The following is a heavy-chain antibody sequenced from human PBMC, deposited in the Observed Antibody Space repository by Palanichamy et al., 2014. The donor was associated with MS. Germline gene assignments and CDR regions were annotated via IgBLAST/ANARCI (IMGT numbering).Heavy chain of an antibody. J-gene: IGHJ5*02. CDR3: ARDTYYDILTGLNWFDP. D-gene: IGHD3-9*01. V-gene: IGHV3-21*04. Sequence: EVQLVESGGGLVKPGGSLRLSCAASGFTSVAIAWNWVRQAPGKGLEWVSSISSSSSYIYYADSVKGRFTISRDNAKNSLYLQMNSLRAEDTAVYYCARDTYYDILTGLNWFDPWGQGTLVTVSS. CDR2: ISSSSSYI. CDR1: GFTSVAIA.